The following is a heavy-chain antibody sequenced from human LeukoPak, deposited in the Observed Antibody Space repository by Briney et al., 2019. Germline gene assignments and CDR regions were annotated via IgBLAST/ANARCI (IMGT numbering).Heavy chain of an antibody. J-gene: IGHJ4*02. Sequence: PGGSLRLSCAASGFTFSSYAMSWVRQAPGKGLEWASAISGSGGSTYYADSVKGRFTISRDNSKNTPYLQMNSLRAEDTAAYYCAKSMIRGVIMSDYFDYWGQGTLVTVSS. V-gene: IGHV3-23*01. CDR3: AKSMIRGVIMSDYFDY. D-gene: IGHD3-10*01. CDR2: ISGSGGST. CDR1: GFTFSSYA.